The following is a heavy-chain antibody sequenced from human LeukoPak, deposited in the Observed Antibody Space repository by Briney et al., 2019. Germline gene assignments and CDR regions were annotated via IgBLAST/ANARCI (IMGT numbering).Heavy chain of an antibody. J-gene: IGHJ6*02. CDR1: GFTFSTYA. D-gene: IGHD4-17*01. V-gene: IGHV3-30*04. Sequence: PGGSLRLSCAAAGFTFSTYAMHWVRQAPGKGLEWVAVISYAGSNKYYADSGKGRFTISRDNSKNTLYLQMNGLKPEDTAVYDCARNLEFVTTNDAMDVWGQGTTVTVSS. CDR3: ARNLEFVTTNDAMDV. CDR2: ISYAGSNK.